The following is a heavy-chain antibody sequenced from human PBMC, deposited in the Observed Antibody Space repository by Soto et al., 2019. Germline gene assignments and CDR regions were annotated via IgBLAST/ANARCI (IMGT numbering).Heavy chain of an antibody. CDR1: GGSISIHY. V-gene: IGHV4-59*11. D-gene: IGHD6-19*01. Sequence: PSETLSLTCIVSGGSISIHYWNWIRQPPGKPLEWIVYIYYSGSTNYSPSLKSRVTMSVDTSKNQFSLSLNSVTTADTAVYYCARGGLYSSQTANFDSWGQGILVTVSS. CDR2: IYYSGST. CDR3: ARGGLYSSQTANFDS. J-gene: IGHJ5*01.